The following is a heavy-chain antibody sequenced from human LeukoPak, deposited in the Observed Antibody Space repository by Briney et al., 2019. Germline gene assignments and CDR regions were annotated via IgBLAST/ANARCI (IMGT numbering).Heavy chain of an antibody. D-gene: IGHD2-15*01. J-gene: IGHJ4*01. Sequence: SETLSLTCTVSGGSISNYYRSWIRQPPGKGLEWIGYVYYSGNTNYNPSLKSRVTISVDTSKNQFSLKLTSVTAADTAVYFCARGGWYLDYWGHGTLVTVSS. V-gene: IGHV4-59*01. CDR3: ARGGWYLDY. CDR2: VYYSGNT. CDR1: GGSISNYY.